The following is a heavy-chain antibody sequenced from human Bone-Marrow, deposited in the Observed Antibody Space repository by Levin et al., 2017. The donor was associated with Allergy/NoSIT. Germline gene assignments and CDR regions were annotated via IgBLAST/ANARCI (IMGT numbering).Heavy chain of an antibody. CDR1: GFSFSSYA. Sequence: GESLKISCAASGFSFSSYAMSWVRQAPGKGLEWVSAISGGGGSTYYADAVKGLFTISRDNSKNTLYLQMNSLRVEDTALYYCAKAHIVVIPAASRSFDYWGQGTLVTVSS. CDR3: AKAHIVVIPAASRSFDY. D-gene: IGHD2-2*01. CDR2: ISGGGGST. V-gene: IGHV3-23*01. J-gene: IGHJ4*02.